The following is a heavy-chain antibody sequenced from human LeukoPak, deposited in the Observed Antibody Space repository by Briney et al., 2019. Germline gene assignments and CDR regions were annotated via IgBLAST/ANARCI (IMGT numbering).Heavy chain of an antibody. CDR2: INHSGST. D-gene: IGHD5-18*01. V-gene: IGHV4-34*01. CDR3: ARGRKYTSGYRVAELGSGYSDY. J-gene: IGHJ4*02. CDR1: GGSFSGYY. Sequence: ASETLSLTCAVYGGSFSGYYWSWIRQPPGKGLEWIGEINHSGSTNYHPSLKSRVTISVDTSKNQFSLKLSSVTAADTAVYYCARGRKYTSGYRVAELGSGYSDYWGQGTLVTVSS.